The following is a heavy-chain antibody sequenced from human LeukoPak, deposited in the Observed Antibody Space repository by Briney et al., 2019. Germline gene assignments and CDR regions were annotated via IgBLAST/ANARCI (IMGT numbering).Heavy chain of an antibody. J-gene: IGHJ6*02. CDR1: GYTFTGYY. CDR3: ARDHWGIVENGYDYFYYDMDV. Sequence: ASVKVSCKASGYTFTGYYMHWVRQAHGQGLEWMGWINPNSGGTNYAQKFQGRVTMTRDTSISTAYMELSRLRSDDTAVYYCARDHWGIVENGYDYFYYDMDVWGQGTTVTVSS. CDR2: INPNSGGT. D-gene: IGHD7-27*01. V-gene: IGHV1-2*02.